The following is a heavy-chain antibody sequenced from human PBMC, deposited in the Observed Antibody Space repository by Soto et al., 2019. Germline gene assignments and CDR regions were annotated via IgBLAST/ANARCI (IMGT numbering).Heavy chain of an antibody. CDR1: GGSISSYY. D-gene: IGHD6-19*01. Sequence: SETLSLTCTVSGGSISSYYWSWIRQPPGKGLEWIGYIYYSGSTNYNPSLKSRVTISVDTSKNQFSLKLSSVTAADTAVYYCARDSRQQWLVRGMDVWGQGTTVTVSS. CDR3: ARDSRQQWLVRGMDV. CDR2: IYYSGST. J-gene: IGHJ6*02. V-gene: IGHV4-59*01.